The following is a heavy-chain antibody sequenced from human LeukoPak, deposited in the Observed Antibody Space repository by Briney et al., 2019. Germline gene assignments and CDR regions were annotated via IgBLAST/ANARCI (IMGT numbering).Heavy chain of an antibody. Sequence: GGSLRLSCAASGFIFNDFCMDWLRQVPGKGRVWVSRISSDASTTNYADSVKGRFTISRDNAKNRLYLQMSSLRVEDTAVYYCRTAQYWGQGTLLTVSS. V-gene: IGHV3-74*01. CDR2: ISSDASTT. CDR3: RTAQY. D-gene: IGHD2-21*02. J-gene: IGHJ4*02. CDR1: GFIFNDFC.